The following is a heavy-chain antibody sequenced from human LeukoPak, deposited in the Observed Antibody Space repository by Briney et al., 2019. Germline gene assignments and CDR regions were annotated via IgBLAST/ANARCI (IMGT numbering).Heavy chain of an antibody. D-gene: IGHD2-2*03. CDR2: IYYSGST. V-gene: IGHV4-31*03. J-gene: IGHJ3*02. CDR1: GGSISSGGYY. CDR3: ARGGHCSSNSCYLGAFDI. Sequence: SETLSLTCTVSGGSISSGGYYWSWIRQHPGKGLEWIGYIYYSGSTYYNPSLKSRVTISVDTSKNQFSLKLSSVTAADTAVYYCARGGHCSSNSCYLGAFDIWGQGTMVTVSS.